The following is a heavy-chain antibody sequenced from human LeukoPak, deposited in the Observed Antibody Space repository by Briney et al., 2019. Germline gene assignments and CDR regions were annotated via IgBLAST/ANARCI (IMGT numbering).Heavy chain of an antibody. CDR3: ANWGPFCSHSYCPALDY. CDR2: INRDGSEA. V-gene: IGHV3-7*01. D-gene: IGHD1-26*01. Sequence: GESLTLACTASTLTLDKYWMSWVRQAPGEWRGWVGYINRDGSEAYYGNSAKGRFTISRDTAKTSLFLQMNSLRADDTSVYYCANWGPFCSHSYCPALDYWGQGVLVTVSS. J-gene: IGHJ4*02. CDR1: TLTLDKYW.